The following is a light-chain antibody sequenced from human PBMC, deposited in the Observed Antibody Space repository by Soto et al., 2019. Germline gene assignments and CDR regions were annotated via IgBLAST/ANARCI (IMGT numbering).Light chain of an antibody. V-gene: IGKV1-5*01. CDR3: QQYNSYLWT. Sequence: DIQMTQSPSTLSASVGDRVTITCRASQSISRWLAWHQQKPGKAPKVLIYDASSLQSGVPSRFSGSGSGTEFTLTISSLQPDDFANYYCQQYNSYLWTFGQGTKVEIK. CDR1: QSISRW. CDR2: DAS. J-gene: IGKJ1*01.